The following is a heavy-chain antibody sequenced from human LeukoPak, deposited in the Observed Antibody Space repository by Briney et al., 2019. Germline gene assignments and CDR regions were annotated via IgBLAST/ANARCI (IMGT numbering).Heavy chain of an antibody. Sequence: PGGSLRLSCAASGFTFSSYGMHWVRQAPGKGLEWVANIKQDGSEKYYVDSVKGRFTISRDNAKNSLYLQMNSLRAEDTAVYYCVRKRGFDYWGQGTLVTVSS. V-gene: IGHV3-7*01. J-gene: IGHJ4*02. CDR1: GFTFSSYG. D-gene: IGHD5-24*01. CDR2: IKQDGSEK. CDR3: VRKRGFDY.